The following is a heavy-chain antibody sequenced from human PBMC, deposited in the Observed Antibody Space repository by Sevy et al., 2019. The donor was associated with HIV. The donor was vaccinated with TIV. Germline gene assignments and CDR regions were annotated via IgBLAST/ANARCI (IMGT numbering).Heavy chain of an antibody. Sequence: GGSLRLSCAASGFTFSTYAMSWVRQAPGKGLQWVSGIGGGVHSTYYADSVKGRFNVSRDNSNNTLYLQMISLRAEDTAIYYCAKDARYHSDSSGYYKSWGQGTLVTVSS. CDR2: IGGGVHST. CDR3: AKDARYHSDSSGYYKS. CDR1: GFTFSTYA. V-gene: IGHV3-23*01. D-gene: IGHD3-22*01. J-gene: IGHJ5*02.